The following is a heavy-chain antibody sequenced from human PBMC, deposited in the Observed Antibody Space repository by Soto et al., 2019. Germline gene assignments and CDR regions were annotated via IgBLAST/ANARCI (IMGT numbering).Heavy chain of an antibody. J-gene: IGHJ4*02. Sequence: QVQLVESGGGVVQPGRSLRLSCAAYGFTFSSYAMRWVRQAPGKGLEWVAVISYDGSNKYYADSVKGRFTISRDNSKNTLYLQMNSLRAEDTAVYYCAREGPYTAMVDWGQGTLVTVSS. CDR1: GFTFSSYA. D-gene: IGHD5-18*01. CDR2: ISYDGSNK. V-gene: IGHV3-30-3*01. CDR3: AREGPYTAMVD.